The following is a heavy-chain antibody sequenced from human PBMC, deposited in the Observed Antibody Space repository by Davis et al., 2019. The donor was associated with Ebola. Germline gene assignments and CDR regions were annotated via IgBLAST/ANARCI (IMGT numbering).Heavy chain of an antibody. CDR3: ARFIVVVPAARVNWFDP. J-gene: IGHJ5*02. D-gene: IGHD2-2*01. CDR2: INHSGST. CDR1: GGSFSGYY. V-gene: IGHV4-34*01. Sequence: PSETLSLTCAVYGGSFSGYYWSWIRQPPGKGLEWIGEINHSGSTNYNPSLKSRVTISVDTSKNQFSLKLSSVTAADTAVYYCARFIVVVPAARVNWFDPWGQGTLVTVSS.